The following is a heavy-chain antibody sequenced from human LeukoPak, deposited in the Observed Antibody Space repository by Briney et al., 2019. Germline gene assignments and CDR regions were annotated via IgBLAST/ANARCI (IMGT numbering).Heavy chain of an antibody. Sequence: ASVKVSCKVSGYTLTELSMHWVRQAPGKGLEWMGGFDPEDGETIYAQKFQGRVTMTEDTSTDTAYMELSSLRSEDTAVYYCATDPGAYCGGDCYRDYWGQGTLVTVSS. CDR1: GYTLTELS. J-gene: IGHJ4*02. CDR2: FDPEDGET. V-gene: IGHV1-24*01. CDR3: ATDPGAYCGGDCYRDY. D-gene: IGHD2-21*01.